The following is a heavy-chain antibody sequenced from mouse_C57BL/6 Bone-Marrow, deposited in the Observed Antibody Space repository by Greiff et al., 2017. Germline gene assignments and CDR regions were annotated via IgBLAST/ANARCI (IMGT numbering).Heavy chain of an antibody. V-gene: IGHV14-4*01. CDR1: GFNIKDDY. Sequence: VQLKESGAELVRPGASVKLSCTASGFNIKDDYMHWVKQRPEQGLEWIGWIAPANGYTEYASKFPGKATITAAPSSNTAYLQLSGLTSEDTAVYYCTHYYSSSLGYLGQGTTLTISS. CDR3: THYYSSSLGY. D-gene: IGHD1-1*01. J-gene: IGHJ2*01. CDR2: IAPANGYT.